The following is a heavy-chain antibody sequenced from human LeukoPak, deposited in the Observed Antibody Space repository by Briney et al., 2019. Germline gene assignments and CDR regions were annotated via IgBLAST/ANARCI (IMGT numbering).Heavy chain of an antibody. V-gene: IGHV1-18*01. CDR2: ISAYNGNT. Sequence: ASVKVSCKASGYTFTSYGISWVRQAPGQGLEWMGWISAYNGNTNYAQKLQGRVTMTTDTSTSTAYMELRSLRSDDTAVYYCASTDHYDSSGYYSPSAYWGQGTLVTVSS. CDR3: ASTDHYDSSGYYSPSAY. D-gene: IGHD3-22*01. J-gene: IGHJ4*02. CDR1: GYTFTSYG.